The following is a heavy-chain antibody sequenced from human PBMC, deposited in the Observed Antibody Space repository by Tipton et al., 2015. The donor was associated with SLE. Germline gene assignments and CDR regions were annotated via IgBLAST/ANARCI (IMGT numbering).Heavy chain of an antibody. CDR2: IYTSGST. D-gene: IGHD1-26*01. V-gene: IGHV4-61*02. CDR1: GGSVNSGNYY. J-gene: IGHJ6*03. CDR3: ARDEWELGDYYYLDV. Sequence: TLSLTCTVSGGSVNSGNYYWSWIRQPAGKGLEWIGRIYTSGSTDYNPSLKSRVTMSLDTSKNQFSLKLNSVTAADTAVYYCARDEWELGDYYYLDVWGKGTTVTVSS.